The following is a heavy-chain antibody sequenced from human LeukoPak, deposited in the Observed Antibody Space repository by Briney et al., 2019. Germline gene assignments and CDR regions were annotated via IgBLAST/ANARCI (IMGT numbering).Heavy chain of an antibody. J-gene: IGHJ5*02. CDR2: IYYSGST. CDR1: GGSISSYY. CDR3: ARHVEGVDRIMITFGGVIATNWFDP. V-gene: IGHV4-59*04. Sequence: PSETLSLTCTVSGGSISSYYWSWIRQPPGKGLEWIGYIYYSGSTYYNPSLKSRVTISVDTSKNQFSLKLSSVTAADTAVYYCARHVEGVDRIMITFGGVIATNWFDPWGQGTLVTVSS. D-gene: IGHD3-16*02.